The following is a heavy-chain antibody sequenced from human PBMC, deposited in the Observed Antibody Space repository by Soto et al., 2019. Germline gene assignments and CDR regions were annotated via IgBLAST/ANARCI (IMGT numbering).Heavy chain of an antibody. Sequence: EVQLVESGGGLVKPGGSLRLSCAASGFTFSSYSMNWVRQAPGKGLEWVSSISSSSSYIYYADSVKGRFTISRDNAKNSLYLQMNSLRAEDTAVYYCARARQGVTALDYWGQGTLVTVSS. V-gene: IGHV3-21*01. J-gene: IGHJ4*02. CDR1: GFTFSSYS. D-gene: IGHD2-21*02. CDR2: ISSSSSYI. CDR3: ARARQGVTALDY.